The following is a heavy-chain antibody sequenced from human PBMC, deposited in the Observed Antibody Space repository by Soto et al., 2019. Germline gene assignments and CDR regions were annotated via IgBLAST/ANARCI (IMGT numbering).Heavy chain of an antibody. J-gene: IGHJ4*02. CDR2: INHSGST. Sequence: SETLSLTCAVYGGSFSGYYWSWICQPPGKGLEWIGEINHSGSTNYNPSLKSRVTISVDTSKNQFSLKLSSVTAADTAVYYCAGPGYSYAPGYWGQGTLVTVSS. V-gene: IGHV4-34*01. D-gene: IGHD5-18*01. CDR1: GGSFSGYY. CDR3: AGPGYSYAPGY.